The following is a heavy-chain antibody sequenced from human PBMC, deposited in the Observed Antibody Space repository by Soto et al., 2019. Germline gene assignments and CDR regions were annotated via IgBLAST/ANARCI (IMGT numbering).Heavy chain of an antibody. CDR3: ARHRGQQMVLYAFDI. V-gene: IGHV4-39*01. CDR1: GGSISSGGYY. Sequence: SETLSLTCTVSGGSISSGGYYWSWIRQHPGKGLEWIGSIYYSGSTYYNPSLKSRVTISVDTSKNQFSLKLSSVTAADTAVYYCARHRGQQMVLYAFDIWGQGTMVTVSS. J-gene: IGHJ3*02. CDR2: IYYSGST. D-gene: IGHD6-13*01.